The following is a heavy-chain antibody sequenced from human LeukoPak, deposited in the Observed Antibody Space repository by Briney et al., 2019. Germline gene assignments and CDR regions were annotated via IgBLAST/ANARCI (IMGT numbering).Heavy chain of an antibody. Sequence: GGSLRLSCAASGFTFSDYYMSWIRPAPGKGLEGVSYISSSGSTIYYADSVKGRFTISRDNAKNSLYLQMNSLRAEDTAVYYCAINYYGSGRGDAFDIWGQGTMVTVSS. J-gene: IGHJ3*02. CDR2: ISSSGSTI. CDR1: GFTFSDYY. CDR3: AINYYGSGRGDAFDI. V-gene: IGHV3-11*01. D-gene: IGHD3-10*01.